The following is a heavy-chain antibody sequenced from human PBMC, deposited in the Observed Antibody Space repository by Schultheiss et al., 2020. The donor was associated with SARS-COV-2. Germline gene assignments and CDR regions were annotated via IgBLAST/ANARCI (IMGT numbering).Heavy chain of an antibody. J-gene: IGHJ5*02. CDR2: ISWNSGSI. Sequence: GGSLRLSCAASGFTFDDYAMHWVRQAPGKGLEWVSGISWNSGSIGYADSVKGRFTISRDNARRSLYLQMNRLRADDTALYYCATDKIAGDYFDPWGQGTLVTV. CDR1: GFTFDDYA. V-gene: IGHV3-9*01. CDR3: ATDKIAGDYFDP. D-gene: IGHD3-16*01.